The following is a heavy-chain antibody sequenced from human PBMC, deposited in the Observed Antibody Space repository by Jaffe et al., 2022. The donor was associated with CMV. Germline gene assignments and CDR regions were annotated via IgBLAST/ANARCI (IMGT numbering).Heavy chain of an antibody. V-gene: IGHV3-21*01. Sequence: EVQLVESGGGLVKPGGSLRLSCAASGFTFSSYSMNWVRQAPGKGLEWVSSISSSSSYIYYADSVKGRFTISRDNAKNSLYLQMNSLRAEDTAVYYCARDRFSSSWYGGWFDPWGQGTLVTVSS. J-gene: IGHJ5*02. CDR3: ARDRFSSSWYGGWFDP. CDR2: ISSSSSYI. CDR1: GFTFSSYS. D-gene: IGHD6-13*01.